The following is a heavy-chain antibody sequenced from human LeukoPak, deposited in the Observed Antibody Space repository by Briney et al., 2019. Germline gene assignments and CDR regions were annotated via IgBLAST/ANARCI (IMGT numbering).Heavy chain of an antibody. CDR2: IYYSGST. D-gene: IGHD4-17*01. CDR1: GGSISSYY. CDR3: ARGHHDYGDYFDY. J-gene: IGHJ4*02. Sequence: SETLSLTCTVSGGSISSYYWSWIRQPPGKGLEWIGDIYYSGSTNYNPSLKSRVTISVDTSKNQFSLKLSSVTAADTAVYYCARGHHDYGDYFDYWGQGTLVTVSS. V-gene: IGHV4-59*01.